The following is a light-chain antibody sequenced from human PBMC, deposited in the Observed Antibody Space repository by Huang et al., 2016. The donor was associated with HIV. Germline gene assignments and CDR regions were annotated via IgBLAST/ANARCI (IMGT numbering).Light chain of an antibody. Sequence: DIVMTQSPLSLPVTPGEPASISCRSSQNLLHSNGYNYLDWYLQKPGQSPQLLIYLGSNRASGVPDRFSGSGSGTDFTLKISRVEAEDVGVYYCMQALQTPNTFGQGTRLEMK. J-gene: IGKJ5*01. V-gene: IGKV2-28*01. CDR3: MQALQTPNT. CDR1: QNLLHSNGYNY. CDR2: LGS.